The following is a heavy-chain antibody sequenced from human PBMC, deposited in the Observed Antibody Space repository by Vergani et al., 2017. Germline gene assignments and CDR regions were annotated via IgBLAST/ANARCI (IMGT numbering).Heavy chain of an antibody. D-gene: IGHD6-13*01. J-gene: IGHJ4*02. CDR2: INAGNGNT. Sequence: QVQLVQSGAEVKKPGASVKVSCKASGYTFTSYAMHWVRQAPGQRLEWMGWINAGNGNTKYSQKFQGRVTITRDTSASTAYMELSSLRSEDTAVYYCARDPQAAAGTLGLYWGQGTLVVFSS. CDR1: GYTFTSYA. CDR3: ARDPQAAAGTLGLY. V-gene: IGHV1-3*01.